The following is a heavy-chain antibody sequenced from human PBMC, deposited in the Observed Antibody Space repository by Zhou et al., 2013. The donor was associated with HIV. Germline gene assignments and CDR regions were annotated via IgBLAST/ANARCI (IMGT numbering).Heavy chain of an antibody. CDR1: GYAFSTYY. D-gene: IGHD3-16*01. CDR2: INPGIGST. V-gene: IGHV1-46*01. J-gene: IGHJ4*02. Sequence: QVQLVQSGAEMKKPGASVNISCKASGYAFSTYYIHWVRQAPGQGLEWMGLINPGIGSTYYAEKFQDRVTMTRDTSTNTVNMQLGTLTSEDTAVYYCAREESGGGRNGYKFWGQGTLVTVSS. CDR3: AREESGGGRNGYKF.